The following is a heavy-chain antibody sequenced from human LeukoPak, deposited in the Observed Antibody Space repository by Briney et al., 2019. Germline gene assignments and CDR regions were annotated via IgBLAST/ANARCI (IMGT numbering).Heavy chain of an antibody. D-gene: IGHD1-26*01. Sequence: GESLKIPFKGSGYSFSTYWIAWVRQVPGQGLEWVGIIYPGDSVTRYSPSFQGQVTISVDKSISTAFLQWSRLKASDTAIYYCARSLVPPANWFGPWGQGTLVTVSS. CDR1: GYSFSTYW. CDR2: IYPGDSVT. V-gene: IGHV5-51*01. CDR3: ARSLVPPANWFGP. J-gene: IGHJ5*02.